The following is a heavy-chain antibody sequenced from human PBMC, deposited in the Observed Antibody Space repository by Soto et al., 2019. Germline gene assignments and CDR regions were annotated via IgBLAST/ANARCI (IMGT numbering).Heavy chain of an antibody. J-gene: IGHJ6*03. Sequence: SCQASGYRFTGYDVNWVRQATGRGLKRMGWMNPNSGNTGYAQKFRGRVTMTRNTSISTAYMELSSLRSEDTAVYYCARGSQYSGYEEDYYYYYFMDVWGKGTTVTVSS. D-gene: IGHD5-12*01. CDR3: ARGSQYSGYEEDYYYYYFMDV. CDR2: MNPNSGNT. CDR1: GYRFTGYD. V-gene: IGHV1-8*01.